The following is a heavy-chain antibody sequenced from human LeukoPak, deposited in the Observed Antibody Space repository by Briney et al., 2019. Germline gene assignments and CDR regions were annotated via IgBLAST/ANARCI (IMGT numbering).Heavy chain of an antibody. CDR1: GYNFTSYW. CDR3: ATRSDGYSQFDF. Sequence: GESLKISCKASGYNFTSYWIGWVRQLPGKGLEWMGIIYPGDSDTRYSPSFQGQVTISADKSVSTAYLQWSSLKASDGAIYYCATRSDGYSQFDFWGQGTLVTVSS. V-gene: IGHV5-51*01. J-gene: IGHJ4*02. CDR2: IYPGDSDT. D-gene: IGHD5-24*01.